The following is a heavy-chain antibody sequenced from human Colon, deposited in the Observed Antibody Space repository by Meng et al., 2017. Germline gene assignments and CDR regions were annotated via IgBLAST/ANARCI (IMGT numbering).Heavy chain of an antibody. CDR3: AREDDSSGGYDY. J-gene: IGHJ4*02. CDR2: ISYDGSNK. V-gene: IGHV3-30*01. D-gene: IGHD3-22*01. CDR1: GFTFSSYA. Sequence: GESLKISCAASGFTFSSYAMHWVRQAPGKGLEWVAVISYDGSNKYYADSVKGRFTISRDNSKNTLYLQMNSLRAEDTAVYYCAREDDSSGGYDYWGQGTLVTVSS.